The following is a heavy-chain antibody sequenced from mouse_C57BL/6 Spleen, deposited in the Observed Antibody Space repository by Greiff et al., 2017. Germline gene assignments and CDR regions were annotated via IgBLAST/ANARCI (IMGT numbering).Heavy chain of an antibody. J-gene: IGHJ3*01. CDR2: IDPSDSYT. CDR3: ARSYGSSFAY. Sequence: QVQLQQPGAELVKPGASVKLSCKASGYTFTSYWMQWVKQRPGQGLEWIGEIDPSDSYTNSNQKFKGKATLTVDPSSSTAYMQLSSLTSEASAVYYCARSYGSSFAYWGQGTLVTVSA. D-gene: IGHD1-1*01. V-gene: IGHV1-50*01. CDR1: GYTFTSYW.